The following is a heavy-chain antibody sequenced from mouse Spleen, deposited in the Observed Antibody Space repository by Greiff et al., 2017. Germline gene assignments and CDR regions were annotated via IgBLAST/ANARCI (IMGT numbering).Heavy chain of an antibody. CDR2: ISSGSSTI. J-gene: IGHJ4*01. CDR1: GFTFSDYG. Sequence: EVKVVESGGGLVKPGGSLKLSCAASGFTFSDYGMHWVRQAPEKGLEWVAYISSGSSTIYYADTVKGRFTISRDNAKNTLFLQMTSLRSEDTAMYYCARLDYDAYYAMDYWGQGTSVTVSS. V-gene: IGHV5-17*01. CDR3: ARLDYDAYYAMDY. D-gene: IGHD2-4*01.